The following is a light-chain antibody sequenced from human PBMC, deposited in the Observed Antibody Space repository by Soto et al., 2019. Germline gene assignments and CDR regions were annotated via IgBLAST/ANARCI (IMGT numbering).Light chain of an antibody. CDR3: QQRSNWPIT. CDR2: DVV. CDR1: QSVSSSS. Sequence: EIVLTQSPGTLSLSPGERATLSCRASQSVSSSSLAWYQHKRGQAPRLLIYDVVKRTTGLPARFSGSGTETDFTLSISSLEPEDFAVYYCQQRSNWPITFGQGTRLEIK. J-gene: IGKJ5*01. V-gene: IGKV3D-20*02.